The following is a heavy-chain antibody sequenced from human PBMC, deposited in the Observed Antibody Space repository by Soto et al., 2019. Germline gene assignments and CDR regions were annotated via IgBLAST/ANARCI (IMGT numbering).Heavy chain of an antibody. V-gene: IGHV3-21*01. J-gene: IGHJ5*02. CDR1: GFTFSSYS. D-gene: IGHD3-22*01. CDR2: ISSSSSYI. Sequence: EVQLVESGGGLVKPGGSLRLSCAASGFTFSSYSMNWVRQAPGKGLEWVSSISSSSSYIYYADSVKGRFTISRDNAKNSLYLQMNTLRAEDTAVYYCARGLYYYDSSAYYSPWGQGTLATVSS. CDR3: ARGLYYYDSSAYYSP.